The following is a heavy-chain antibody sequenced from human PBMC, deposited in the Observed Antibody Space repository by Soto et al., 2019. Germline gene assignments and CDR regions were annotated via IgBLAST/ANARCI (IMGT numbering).Heavy chain of an antibody. V-gene: IGHV2-5*02. D-gene: IGHD6-6*01. Sequence: QITLKESGPTLVKPTQTLTLTCTFSGFSLSTSGVGVGWIRQPPGKALEWLALIYWDDDKRYSPSLKSRLTXTXXTTKNQVVPTMTIMEPVDTATYYCARRIPAALFDYWGQGTLVTVSS. CDR1: GFSLSTSGVG. J-gene: IGHJ4*02. CDR3: ARRIPAALFDY. CDR2: IYWDDDK.